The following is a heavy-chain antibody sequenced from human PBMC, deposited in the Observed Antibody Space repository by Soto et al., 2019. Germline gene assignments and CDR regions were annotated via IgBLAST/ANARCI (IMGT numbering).Heavy chain of an antibody. V-gene: IGHV3-53*01. Sequence: GGSLGLCCASSGFTVISNYMSGVRQTPGKGLEWVSVIYSGGSTYYADSVKGRFTISRDNSKNTLYLQMNSLRAEDTAVYYCASGNINSSYYYYGMDVWGQGTTVTVSS. D-gene: IGHD1-1*01. CDR2: IYSGGST. CDR1: GFTVISNY. J-gene: IGHJ6*02. CDR3: ASGNINSSYYYYGMDV.